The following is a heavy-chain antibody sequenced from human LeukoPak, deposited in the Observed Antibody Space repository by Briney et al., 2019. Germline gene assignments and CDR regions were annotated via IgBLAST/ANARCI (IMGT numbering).Heavy chain of an antibody. J-gene: IGHJ4*02. CDR1: GGSFSGYY. V-gene: IGHV4-34*01. Sequence: SETLSLTCAVSGGSFSGYYWSWIRQPPGKGLEWIGEINHSGITNYNPSLKRRVTLSVDTSKNQFSLKLSSVTAADTAVYYWARGRQGYCSGGSCYPKRSYYFDYWGQGTLVTVSS. CDR3: ARGRQGYCSGGSCYPKRSYYFDY. CDR2: INHSGIT. D-gene: IGHD2-15*01.